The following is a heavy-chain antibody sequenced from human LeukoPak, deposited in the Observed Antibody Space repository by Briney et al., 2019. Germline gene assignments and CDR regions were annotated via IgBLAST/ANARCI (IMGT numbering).Heavy chain of an antibody. J-gene: IGHJ5*02. D-gene: IGHD1-26*01. V-gene: IGHV3-30-3*01. CDR1: GFTFSNYA. Sequence: GGSLRLPCAASGFTFSNYAMHWVRQGLVKGLESMAVVSHDGIQTYYADSVKGRFTISRDNSKSTLFLQMNSLRAEDTAVYYCVTVGMTSIWSYLRFDPRGQGTLVSVSS. CDR3: VTVGMTSIWSYLRFDP. CDR2: VSHDGIQT.